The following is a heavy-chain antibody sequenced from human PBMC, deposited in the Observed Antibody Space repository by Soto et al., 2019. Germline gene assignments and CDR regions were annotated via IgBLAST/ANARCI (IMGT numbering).Heavy chain of an antibody. D-gene: IGHD6-6*01. J-gene: IGHJ6*02. CDR1: GFTFSSYA. CDR3: ARAKRDSSSSPGFLNGMDV. Sequence: QPGGSLRLSCAASGFTFSSYAMHWVRQAPGKGLEYVSAISSNGGSTYYADSVKGRFTISRDNSKNTLYLQMGSLRAEDMAVYYCARAKRDSSSSPGFLNGMDVWGQGTTVTVSS. V-gene: IGHV3-64*02. CDR2: ISSNGGST.